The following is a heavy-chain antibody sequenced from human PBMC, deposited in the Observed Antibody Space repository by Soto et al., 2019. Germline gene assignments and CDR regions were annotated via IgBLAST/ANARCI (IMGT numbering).Heavy chain of an antibody. D-gene: IGHD5-18*01. Sequence: PGGSLRLSCAASGFTFSPYSMHWVRQAPGKGLEWVSVISNDGSYRYYADSVRGRFTISRDNSKNTLYLQMNSLRGEDTAVYYCAREKKAGYSVDYWGQGTLVTVSS. CDR1: GFTFSPYS. V-gene: IGHV3-30*04. CDR3: AREKKAGYSVDY. CDR2: ISNDGSYR. J-gene: IGHJ4*02.